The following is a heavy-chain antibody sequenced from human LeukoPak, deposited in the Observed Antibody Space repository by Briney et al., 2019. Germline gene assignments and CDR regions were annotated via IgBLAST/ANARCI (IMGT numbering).Heavy chain of an antibody. J-gene: IGHJ4*02. CDR2: ISAYNGNT. Sequence: GASVRVSCKASGYTFTSYGINWVRQAPGQGLEWMGWISAYNGNTNYAQKLQGRVTMTTDTSTSTASMELRSLRSDDMAVYYCARDDVYDDRDFDYWGQGTLVTVSS. D-gene: IGHD5/OR15-5a*01. V-gene: IGHV1-18*03. CDR1: GYTFTSYG. CDR3: ARDDVYDDRDFDY.